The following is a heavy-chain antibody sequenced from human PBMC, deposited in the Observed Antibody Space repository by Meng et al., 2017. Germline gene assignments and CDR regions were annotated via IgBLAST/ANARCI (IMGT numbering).Heavy chain of an antibody. V-gene: IGHV1-69*06. D-gene: IGHD1-26*01. CDR3: ARDGVGATEGYLDY. Sequence: MQSGAEVKKPGSSVKVACKASGGTFSSYAISWVRPAPGQGLEWMGGIIPIFGTANYAQKFQGRVTITADKSTSTAYMELSSLRSEDTAVYYCARDGVGATEGYLDYWGQGTLVTVSS. CDR2: IIPIFGTA. J-gene: IGHJ4*02. CDR1: GGTFSSYA.